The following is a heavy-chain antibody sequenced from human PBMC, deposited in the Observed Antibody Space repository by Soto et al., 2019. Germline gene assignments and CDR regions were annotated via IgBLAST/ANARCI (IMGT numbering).Heavy chain of an antibody. CDR3: ARHQDSCYKDHFDY. D-gene: IGHD3-10*01. Sequence: PSETLSLTCTVSGGSVSSSDYYWGWIRQPPGKGLEWIGSVYYSGITYYNPSLKSRVTISVDTPKNQFSLRLRSVTAADTAVYYCARHQDSCYKDHFDYWGQGALVTVSS. V-gene: IGHV4-39*01. J-gene: IGHJ4*02. CDR2: VYYSGIT. CDR1: GGSVSSSDYY.